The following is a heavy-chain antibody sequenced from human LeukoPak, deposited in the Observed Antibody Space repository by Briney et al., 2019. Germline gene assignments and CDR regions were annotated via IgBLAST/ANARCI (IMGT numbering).Heavy chain of an antibody. CDR3: ARDLPDEVPSFDL. J-gene: IGHJ2*01. CDR1: GFTFGCNS. Sequence: PGGSLRLSCRASGFTFGCNSMNWVRQDQGKGLEWVSSISSSRSYIYYVDSVKGRFTISRDNAKNSLYLQMNSLRAEDTAVYYCARDLPDEVPSFDLWGRGTLVTVSS. V-gene: IGHV3-21*01. D-gene: IGHD1-1*01. CDR2: ISSSRSYI.